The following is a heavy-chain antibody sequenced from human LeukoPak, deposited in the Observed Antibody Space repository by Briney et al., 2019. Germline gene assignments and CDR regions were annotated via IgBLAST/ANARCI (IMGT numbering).Heavy chain of an antibody. CDR3: ARDVGAMVRGVIIPHPYYYGMDV. V-gene: IGHV1-69*05. CDR2: IIPIFGTA. J-gene: IGHJ6*02. D-gene: IGHD3-10*01. CDR1: GGTFSSYA. Sequence: ASVKVSCKASGGTFSSYAISWVRQAPGQGLEWMGGIIPIFGTANYAQKFQGRVTITTDESTSTAYMELSSLRSEDTAVYYCARDVGAMVRGVIIPHPYYYGMDVWGQGTTVTVSS.